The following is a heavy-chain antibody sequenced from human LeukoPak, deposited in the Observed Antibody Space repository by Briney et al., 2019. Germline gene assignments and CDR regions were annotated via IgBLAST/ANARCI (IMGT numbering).Heavy chain of an antibody. CDR2: INTYKGDT. CDR1: GYTFTNYN. D-gene: IGHD4-23*01. J-gene: IGHJ4*02. CDR3: AREFGHCYGDNCFYFFDT. V-gene: IGHV1-18*01. Sequence: ASVKVSCKASGYTFTNYNISWVRQAPGQGLEGMGWINTYKGDTLYAQKLQGRVTMTADTSTNTAYMELRSLRFDDTAVYYCAREFGHCYGDNCFYFFDTWGQGFRVTVSS.